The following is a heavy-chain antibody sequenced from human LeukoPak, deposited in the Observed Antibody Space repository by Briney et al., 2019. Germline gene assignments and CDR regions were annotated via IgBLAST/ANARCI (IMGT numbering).Heavy chain of an antibody. CDR3: ASSGGYKWNYYYMDV. J-gene: IGHJ6*03. V-gene: IGHV4-30-2*01. D-gene: IGHD1-1*01. CDR1: GGSISSGGYY. CDR2: IYHSGST. Sequence: PSETLSLTCTVSGGSISSGGYYWSWIRQPPGKGLEWIGYIYHSGSTYYNPSLKSRVTISVDRSKNQFSLKLSSVTAADTAVYYCASSGGYKWNYYYMDVWGKGTTVTVSS.